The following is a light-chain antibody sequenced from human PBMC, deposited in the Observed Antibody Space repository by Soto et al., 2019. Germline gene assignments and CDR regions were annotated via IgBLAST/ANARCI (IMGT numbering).Light chain of an antibody. CDR3: QQSYSGPYT. Sequence: DIQMTQSPSSLSASVGDRVTITCRASQFISTYLNWYQEKPGKAPKLLIYGASTLQSGVPSRFSGSGSGTDFTLTITSLQFEDFATYFCQQSYSGPYTFGPGTKLEIK. V-gene: IGKV1-39*01. CDR2: GAS. CDR1: QFISTY. J-gene: IGKJ2*01.